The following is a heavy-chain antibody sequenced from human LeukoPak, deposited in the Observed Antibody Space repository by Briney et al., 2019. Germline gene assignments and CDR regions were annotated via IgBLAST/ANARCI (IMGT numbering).Heavy chain of an antibody. V-gene: IGHV4-39*01. J-gene: IGHJ4*02. D-gene: IGHD3-22*01. CDR2: IYYSGST. CDR1: GGSISSSSYC. CDR3: ARQVRDSSPGLYFDY. Sequence: SETLSLTCTFSGGSISSSSYCWGWIRQPPGKGLEWIGSIYYSGSTYYNPSLKSRVTISVDTSKNQFSLKLRSVTAADTAVYYCARQVRDSSPGLYFDYWGQGTLVTVSS.